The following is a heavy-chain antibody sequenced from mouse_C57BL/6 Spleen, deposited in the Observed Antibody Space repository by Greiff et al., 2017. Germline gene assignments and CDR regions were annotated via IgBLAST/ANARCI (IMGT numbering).Heavy chain of an antibody. CDR3: ARKYYGDYLDY. J-gene: IGHJ2*01. Sequence: VQLQQPGAELVMPGASVKLSCKASGYTFTSYWMHWVKQRPGQGLEWIGEIDPSDSYTNYNQKFKGKSTLTVDKSSSTAYMQLSSLTAEDAAVYYGARKYYGDYLDYWGQGTTLTVSS. D-gene: IGHD1-1*01. V-gene: IGHV1-69*01. CDR1: GYTFTSYW. CDR2: IDPSDSYT.